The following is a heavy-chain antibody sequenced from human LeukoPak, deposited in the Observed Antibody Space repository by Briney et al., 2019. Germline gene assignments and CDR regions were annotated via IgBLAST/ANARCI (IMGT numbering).Heavy chain of an antibody. J-gene: IGHJ6*03. CDR3: ATRYCSSTGCRAYSYHCMDV. V-gene: IGHV3-43*01. CDR1: GFTFDDYT. D-gene: IGHD2-2*01. CDR2: CWDGGST. Sequence: GGSLRLSCTASGFTFDDYTMHWVRQAPGKGLEWVSLCWDGGSTYYAASVKGRFTISRDNSKNSLYLQMNSLTTEDTALYYCATRYCSSTGCRAYSYHCMDVWGKGTTVTVSS.